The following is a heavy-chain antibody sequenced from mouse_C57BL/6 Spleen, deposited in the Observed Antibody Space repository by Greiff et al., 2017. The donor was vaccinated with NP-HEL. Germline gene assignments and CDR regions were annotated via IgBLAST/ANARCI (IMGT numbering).Heavy chain of an antibody. D-gene: IGHD5-1-1*01. V-gene: IGHV5-17*01. Sequence: EVQGVESGGGLVKPGGSLKLSCAASGFTFSDYGMHWVRQAPEKGLEWVAYISSGSSTIYYADTVKGRFTISRDNAKNTLFLQMTSLRSEDTAMYYCAKILDYYAMDYWGQGTSVTVSS. CDR1: GFTFSDYG. J-gene: IGHJ4*01. CDR2: ISSGSSTI. CDR3: AKILDYYAMDY.